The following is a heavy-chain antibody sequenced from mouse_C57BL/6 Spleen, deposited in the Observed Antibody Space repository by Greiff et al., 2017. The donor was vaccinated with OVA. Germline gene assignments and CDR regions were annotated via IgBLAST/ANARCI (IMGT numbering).Heavy chain of an antibody. Sequence: QVQLKESGPGLVQPSQSLSITCTVSGFSLTSYGVHWVRQSPGKGLEWLGVIWSGGSTDYNAAFISRLSISKDNSKSQVFFKMNSLQADDTAIYYCARNPYYSNYGYAMDYWGQGTSVTVSS. V-gene: IGHV2-2*01. CDR2: IWSGGST. J-gene: IGHJ4*01. CDR1: GFSLTSYG. D-gene: IGHD2-5*01. CDR3: ARNPYYSNYGYAMDY.